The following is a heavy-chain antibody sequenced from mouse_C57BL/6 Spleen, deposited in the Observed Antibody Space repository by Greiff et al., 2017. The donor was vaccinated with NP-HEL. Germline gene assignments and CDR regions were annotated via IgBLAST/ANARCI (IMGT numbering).Heavy chain of an antibody. CDR3: APDGYYGFAY. CDR2: IYPGDGDT. J-gene: IGHJ3*01. Sequence: VQVVESGPELVKPGASVKISCKASGYAFSSSWMNWVKQRPGKGLEWIGRIYPGDGDTNYNGKFKGKATLTADKSSSTAYMQLSSLTSEDSAVYFCAPDGYYGFAYWGQGTLVTVSA. CDR1: GYAFSSSW. D-gene: IGHD2-3*01. V-gene: IGHV1-82*01.